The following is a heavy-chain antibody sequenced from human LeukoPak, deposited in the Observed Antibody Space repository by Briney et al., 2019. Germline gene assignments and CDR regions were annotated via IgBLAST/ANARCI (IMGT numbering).Heavy chain of an antibody. CDR2: IRYDGSNK. J-gene: IGHJ4*02. Sequence: PGGSLRLSCAASGFTFSTYGMHWVRQAPGKGLEWVAFIRYDGSNKYYAESVKGRFTISRDNSKNTLYLQMNSLRAEDTAVYYCARRGSHCSGSSCYGTSDYWGQGTLVTVSS. CDR3: ARRGSHCSGSSCYGTSDY. CDR1: GFTFSTYG. V-gene: IGHV3-30*02. D-gene: IGHD2-15*01.